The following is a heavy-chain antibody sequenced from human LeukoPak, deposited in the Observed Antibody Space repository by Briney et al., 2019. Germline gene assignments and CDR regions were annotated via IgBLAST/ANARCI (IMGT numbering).Heavy chain of an antibody. J-gene: IGHJ4*02. CDR2: IKQDGSEK. D-gene: IGHD3-9*01. CDR3: ARQLLRYFDWLYFDY. Sequence: GGSLRLSCAASGFTFSSYWMSWVRQAPGKGLEWVANIKQDGSEKYYVDSVKGRFTISRDNAKNSLYLQMNSLRAEDTAVYYCARQLLRYFDWLYFDYWGQGTLVTASS. V-gene: IGHV3-7*03. CDR1: GFTFSSYW.